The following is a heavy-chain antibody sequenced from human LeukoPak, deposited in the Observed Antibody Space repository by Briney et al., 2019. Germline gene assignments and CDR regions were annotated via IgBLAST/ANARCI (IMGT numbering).Heavy chain of an antibody. D-gene: IGHD2-21*02. CDR2: IYPGYSDT. Sequence: GESLKISGKGSGYSFTTYWIGWVRQMPGKGLEWMGIIYPGYSDTRYSPPVQGHVTIAAGKSNSIPYLQWRSLKASDTAMYYCARTYCGGDSYSSYFAYWGQGTLVTVSS. J-gene: IGHJ4*02. CDR3: ARTYCGGDSYSSYFAY. V-gene: IGHV5-51*01. CDR1: GYSFTTYW.